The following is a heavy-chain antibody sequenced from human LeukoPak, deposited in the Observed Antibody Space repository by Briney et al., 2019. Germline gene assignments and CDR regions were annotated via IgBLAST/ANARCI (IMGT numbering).Heavy chain of an antibody. D-gene: IGHD3-16*01. V-gene: IGHV1-69*13. CDR2: IIPIFGTA. CDR3: ARDTNGNWFDP. CDR1: RGTFSSYA. J-gene: IGHJ5*02. Sequence: SVKVSCKASRGTFSSYAISWVRQAPGQGLEWMGGIIPIFGTANYAQKFQGRVTITADESTSTAYMELSSLRSEDTAVYYCARDTNGNWFDPWGQGTLVTVSS.